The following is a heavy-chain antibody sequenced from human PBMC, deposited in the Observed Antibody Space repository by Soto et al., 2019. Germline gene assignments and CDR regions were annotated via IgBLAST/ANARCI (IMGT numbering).Heavy chain of an antibody. Sequence: QLQLQESGPGLVKPSETLSLTCTVSGGSISSSSYYWGWIRQPLGKGLEWIGSIYYSGSTYYNPSLKSRVTRSVDSSKNQFSLKLSSVTAADTAVYYCARTKDCSGGSCYSDAFDIWGQGTMVTVSS. CDR3: ARTKDCSGGSCYSDAFDI. J-gene: IGHJ3*02. V-gene: IGHV4-39*01. CDR1: GGSISSSSYY. CDR2: IYYSGST. D-gene: IGHD2-15*01.